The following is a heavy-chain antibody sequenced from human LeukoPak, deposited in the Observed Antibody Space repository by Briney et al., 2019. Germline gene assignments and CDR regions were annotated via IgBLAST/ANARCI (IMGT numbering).Heavy chain of an antibody. D-gene: IGHD5-24*01. CDR2: ISYDGSNK. J-gene: IGHJ4*02. V-gene: IGHV3-30*14. CDR3: ARGDGYNFFDY. Sequence: GGSLRLSCAASGFTFRSYDMHWVRQAPGKGLQWVAVISYDGSNKYHTDSVKGRFTISRDNSENTLYLQMKSLRAEDTAVYYCARGDGYNFFDYWGQGTLVTVSS. CDR1: GFTFRSYD.